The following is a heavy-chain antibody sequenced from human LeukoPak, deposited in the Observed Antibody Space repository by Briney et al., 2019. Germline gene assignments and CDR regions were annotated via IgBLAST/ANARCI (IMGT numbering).Heavy chain of an antibody. CDR3: ARAVAVAGTFKFDF. Sequence: SETLSLTCTVSGGSISGNYWTWIRQPPGKGLGYIGHVFYTGSTNYSPSLKSRVTISIDTSKSHFSLKLTSVTAADTAVYYCARAVAVAGTFKFDFWGQGTLVTVSS. D-gene: IGHD6-19*01. V-gene: IGHV4-59*01. CDR2: VFYTGST. CDR1: GGSISGNY. J-gene: IGHJ4*02.